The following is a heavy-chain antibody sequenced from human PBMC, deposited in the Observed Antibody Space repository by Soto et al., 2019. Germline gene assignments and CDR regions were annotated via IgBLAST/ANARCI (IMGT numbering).Heavy chain of an antibody. V-gene: IGHV4-39*01. CDR3: ARLPSSGSYPYYFDY. D-gene: IGHD1-26*01. J-gene: IGHJ4*02. CDR2: IYYSGST. Sequence: SETLSLTCNVSGGSISSSSYYWGWIRQPPGKGLEWIGSIYYSGSTNYNPSLKSRVTLSVDTSKNQFSLKLSSVTAADTAVYYCARLPSSGSYPYYFDYWGQGTLVTVSS. CDR1: GGSISSSSYY.